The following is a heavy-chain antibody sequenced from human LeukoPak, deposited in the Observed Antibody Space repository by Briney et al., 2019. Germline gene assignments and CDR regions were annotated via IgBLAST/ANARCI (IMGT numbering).Heavy chain of an antibody. CDR3: TTDREWFDP. J-gene: IGHJ5*02. CDR1: GVNFNTAW. V-gene: IGHV3-15*01. Sequence: GGSLRLPCAASGVNFNTAWMSWVRQVPEKGLEWMGHIKSKIYDGTTDYAAPVKGRFTISRDDSKNTVYLQMDSLRTEDIVIYYCTTDREWFDPWGQGTLVTVSS. CDR2: IKSKIYDGTT.